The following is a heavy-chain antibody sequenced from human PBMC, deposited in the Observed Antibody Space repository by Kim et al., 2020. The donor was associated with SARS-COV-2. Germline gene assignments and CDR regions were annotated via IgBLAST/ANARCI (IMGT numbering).Heavy chain of an antibody. Sequence: GGSLRLSCAASGFTFIHHAMNWVRQAPGRGLEWVATITGAGVHTYYPDSVKGRFTISRDNSKNTIYLEMSGLRAEDAALYYCARGTHESCTGDKCYPVDYWGQGALVTVSS. J-gene: IGHJ4*02. V-gene: IGHV3-23*01. D-gene: IGHD2-8*02. CDR3: ARGTHESCTGDKCYPVDY. CDR1: GFTFIHHA. CDR2: ITGAGVHT.